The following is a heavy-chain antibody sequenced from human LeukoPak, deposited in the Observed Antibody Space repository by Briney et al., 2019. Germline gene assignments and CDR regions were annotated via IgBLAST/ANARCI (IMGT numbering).Heavy chain of an antibody. CDR2: INHSGST. CDR3: ASVDTAMRGFDY. CDR1: GGSFSGYY. Sequence: SETLSLTCAVYGGSFSGYYWSWIRQPPGKGLEWIGEINHSGSTNYNPSLKSRVTISVDTSENQFSLKLSSVTAADTAVYYCASVDTAMRGFDYWGQGTLVTVSS. V-gene: IGHV4-34*01. J-gene: IGHJ4*02. D-gene: IGHD5-18*01.